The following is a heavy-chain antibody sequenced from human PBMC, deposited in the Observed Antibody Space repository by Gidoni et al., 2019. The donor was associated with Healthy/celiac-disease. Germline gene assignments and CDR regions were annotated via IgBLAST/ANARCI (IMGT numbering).Heavy chain of an antibody. CDR2: IDWDDDK. J-gene: IGHJ3*02. Sequence: HVTLRQSGPALAKPTQTLTLTCTFSGFSLGTSGMCVSWIRQPPGKALEWLALIDWDDDKYYSTTLKTRLTIAKDTSKNQVVLTMTNMDPVDTATYYCARISRTTASDAYIWGQGTMVTVSS. V-gene: IGHV2-70*01. D-gene: IGHD1-7*01. CDR1: GFSLGTSGMC. CDR3: ARISRTTASDAYI.